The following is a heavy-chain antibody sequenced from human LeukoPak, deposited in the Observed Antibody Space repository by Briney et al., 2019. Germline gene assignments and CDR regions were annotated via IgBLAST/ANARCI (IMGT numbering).Heavy chain of an antibody. CDR3: AKQSSGSSNWFDP. CDR2: ISGSGGST. J-gene: IGHJ5*02. CDR1: GFTVSSNY. Sequence: GGSLRLSCAASGFTVSSNYMSWVRQAPGKGLEWVSAISGSGGSTYYADSVKGRFTISRDNSKNTLYLQMNSLRAEDTAVYYCAKQSSGSSNWFDPWGQGTLVTVSS. D-gene: IGHD6-19*01. V-gene: IGHV3-23*01.